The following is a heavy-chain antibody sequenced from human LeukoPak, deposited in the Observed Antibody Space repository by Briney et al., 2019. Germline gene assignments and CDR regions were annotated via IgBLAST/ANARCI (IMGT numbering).Heavy chain of an antibody. D-gene: IGHD2-21*01. CDR3: ARGDSHFDY. J-gene: IGHJ4*02. Sequence: SETLSLTCTVSGGSISGYYWNWIRQPPGKGLEWIGYIYSSGSTNYNPSLTSRVAISVDTSKNQFSLKLTSVTAADAAVYYCARGDSHFDYWGLGTLVTVSS. CDR2: IYSSGST. V-gene: IGHV4-59*01. CDR1: GGSISGYY.